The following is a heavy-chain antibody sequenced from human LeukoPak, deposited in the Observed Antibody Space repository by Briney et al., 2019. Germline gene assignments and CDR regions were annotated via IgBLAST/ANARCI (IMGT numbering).Heavy chain of an antibody. D-gene: IGHD6-13*01. V-gene: IGHV3-11*01. CDR2: ISRSSTTM. Sequence: GGSLRLSCAASGFPFSDYYMSWIRQAPGKGLVWVSYISRSSTTMFYADSVKGRFSISRDNAKDSLFLHMNNLRAEDTAVYYCASRIGAASGTVFDSWGRGTLVTVSS. CDR1: GFPFSDYY. J-gene: IGHJ4*02. CDR3: ASRIGAASGTVFDS.